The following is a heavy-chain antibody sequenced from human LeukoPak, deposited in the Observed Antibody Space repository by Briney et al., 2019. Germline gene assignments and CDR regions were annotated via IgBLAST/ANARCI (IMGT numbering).Heavy chain of an antibody. CDR3: ARDRLAAGSPYYYYYMDV. CDR1: GGSISSYY. D-gene: IGHD6-13*01. Sequence: SETLSLTCTVSGGSISSYYWSWIRQPAGKGLEWIGRIYTSGSTNHNPSLKSRVTISVDKSKNQFSLKLSPVTAADTAVYYCARDRLAAGSPYYYYYMDVWGKGTTVTVSS. J-gene: IGHJ6*03. CDR2: IYTSGST. V-gene: IGHV4-4*07.